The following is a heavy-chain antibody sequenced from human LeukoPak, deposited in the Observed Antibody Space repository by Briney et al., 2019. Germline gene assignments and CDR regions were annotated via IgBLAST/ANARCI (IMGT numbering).Heavy chain of an antibody. CDR2: IYYSGST. Sequence: SETLSLTCTVSGGSISSTSYYWGWLRQPPGKGLEWIGSIYYSGSTYFNPSLKSRLTISVDTSKNQFSLKVSSVTAADTAMYYCASLFYSSCGDYWVQGTLVAVSP. CDR3: ASLFYSSCGDY. J-gene: IGHJ4*02. D-gene: IGHD2-15*01. CDR1: GGSISSTSYY. V-gene: IGHV4-39*01.